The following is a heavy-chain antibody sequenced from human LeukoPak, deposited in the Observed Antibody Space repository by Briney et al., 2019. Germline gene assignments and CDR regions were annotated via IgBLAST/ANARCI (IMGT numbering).Heavy chain of an antibody. D-gene: IGHD6-19*01. Sequence: ASVKVSCETSGYTFTTYGVTWVRQAPGQGLEWMGWTNTNTGDTDYAQKFQGRVTMTADTATSTAYMDLTSLRSDDTAVYYCARRVRYFDSSGYPSYRYDSWGEGTLITVSS. CDR1: GYTFTTYG. V-gene: IGHV1-18*01. CDR3: ARRVRYFDSSGYPSYRYDS. J-gene: IGHJ1*01. CDR2: TNTNTGDT.